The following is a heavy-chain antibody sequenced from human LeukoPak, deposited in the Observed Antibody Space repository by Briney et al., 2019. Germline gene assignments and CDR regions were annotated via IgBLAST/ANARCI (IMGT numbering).Heavy chain of an antibody. Sequence: ASVMLSCKASGHTFTASYVHWVRQAPGQGLEWMGRINPNSGGTNYAQKFQGRVTMTRDTSISTAHMELSRLRSDDTAVYYCARGPYDYVWGSYRSHPYNWFDPWGQGTLVTVSS. D-gene: IGHD3-16*02. CDR1: GHTFTASY. V-gene: IGHV1-2*02. CDR3: ARGPYDYVWGSYRSHPYNWFDP. CDR2: INPNSGGT. J-gene: IGHJ5*02.